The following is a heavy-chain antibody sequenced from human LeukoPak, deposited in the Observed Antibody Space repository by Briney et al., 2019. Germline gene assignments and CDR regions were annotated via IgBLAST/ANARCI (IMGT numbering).Heavy chain of an antibody. D-gene: IGHD2-15*01. V-gene: IGHV1-69*04. CDR1: GGTFSSYA. CDR3: ARLGCSGGSCKNDY. CDR2: IIPILGIA. Sequence: ASVKVSCKASGGTFSSYAISWVRQAPGQGLEWMGRIIPILGIANYAQKFQGRVTITADKSTSTAYMELSSLRSEDTAVYYCARLGCSGGSCKNDYWGQGTLVTVSS. J-gene: IGHJ4*02.